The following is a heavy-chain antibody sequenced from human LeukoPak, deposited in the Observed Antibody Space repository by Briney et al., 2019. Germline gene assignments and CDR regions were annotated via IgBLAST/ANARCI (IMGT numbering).Heavy chain of an antibody. V-gene: IGHV4-31*03. CDR3: ARAWGGYCSGSSCYHGAGSLDY. D-gene: IGHD2-15*01. Sequence: SETLSLTCTVSGGSISRGGYYWNWIRQHPGKGLEWVGYIYYRGSTYYNPSLKSRVTISVDTSKNQFSLKLSSVTAADTAVYYCARAWGGYCSGSSCYHGAGSLDYWGQGTLVTVSS. CDR2: IYYRGST. CDR1: GGSISRGGYY. J-gene: IGHJ4*02.